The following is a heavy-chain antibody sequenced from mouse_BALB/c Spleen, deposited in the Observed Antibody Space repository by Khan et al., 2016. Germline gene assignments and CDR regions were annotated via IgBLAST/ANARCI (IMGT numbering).Heavy chain of an antibody. V-gene: IGHV3-2*02. J-gene: IGHJ2*01. CDR2: ISYSGVT. D-gene: IGHD1-1*01. CDR1: GYSITSEYA. CDR3: ARSLLLRRDFFDY. Sequence: QLEESGPGLVKPSQSLSLTCTVTGYSITSEYAWNWIRQFPGNKLEWMGYISYSGVTSYNPSLKSRFSITRDTSKNQFFLQLNSVTTEDTATYYCARSLLLRRDFFDYWGQGTTLTVSS.